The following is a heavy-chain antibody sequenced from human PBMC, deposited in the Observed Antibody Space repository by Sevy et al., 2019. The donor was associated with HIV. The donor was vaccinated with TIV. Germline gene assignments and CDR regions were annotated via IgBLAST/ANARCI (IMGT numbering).Heavy chain of an antibody. CDR2: ISGSGSAT. CDR3: AKDLVRLGSRMGAFDI. J-gene: IGHJ3*02. D-gene: IGHD3-10*01. Sequence: GGSLRLSCAASGFTFSTYAMSWVRQAPEKGLEWVSAISGSGSATYHADSVRGRFTISRDNSKNTLYLQMNSLRVEDTAVYYCAKDLVRLGSRMGAFDIWGQGTMVTVSS. V-gene: IGHV3-23*01. CDR1: GFTFSTYA.